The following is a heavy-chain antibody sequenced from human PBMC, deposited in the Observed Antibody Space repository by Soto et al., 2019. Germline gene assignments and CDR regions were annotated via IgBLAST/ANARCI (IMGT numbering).Heavy chain of an antibody. V-gene: IGHV1-69*12. J-gene: IGHJ6*02. Sequence: QVQLVQSGAEVKKPGSSVKVSCKASGGTFSSYAISWVRQAPGQGLEWMGGIIPIFGTANYAQKLQGRVTITAEESTSTASMELSSLGSEETAVYYCAGHHRTHYYCGMDVGGQGTTVTVSS. CDR1: GGTFSSYA. CDR3: AGHHRTHYYCGMDV. CDR2: IIPIFGTA.